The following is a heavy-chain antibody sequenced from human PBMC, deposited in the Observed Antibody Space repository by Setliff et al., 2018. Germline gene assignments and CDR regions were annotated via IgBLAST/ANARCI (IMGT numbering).Heavy chain of an antibody. J-gene: IGHJ4*02. D-gene: IGHD3-10*01. Sequence: LSLTCTVSGGSMTSYYWSWIRHSPWKGLEWIGYVHYSGDSNYNPSLKSRVTMSVDTSKNQFSLNLRSVTAADTAVYYCARQPSSGSYYNPRPYYFDYWGQGTLVTVSS. CDR2: VHYSGDS. CDR3: ARQPSSGSYYNPRPYYFDY. CDR1: GGSMTSYY. V-gene: IGHV4-59*13.